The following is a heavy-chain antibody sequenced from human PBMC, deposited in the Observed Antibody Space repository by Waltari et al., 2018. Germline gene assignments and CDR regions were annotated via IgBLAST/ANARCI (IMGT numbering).Heavy chain of an antibody. CDR2: ILNDGIK. CDR3: AKDRNYKWAFDY. V-gene: IGHV3-30*18. Sequence: QVQLVESGGGVVQPGRSLRLACAVPGFALSGSGMHWVRQVPGKGLEWVAVILNDGIKYHADSVKGRFTISRDSSKNTLYLQMNSLRAEDTALYYCAKDRNYKWAFDYWGQGVLVTVSS. CDR1: GFALSGSG. D-gene: IGHD1-7*01. J-gene: IGHJ4*02.